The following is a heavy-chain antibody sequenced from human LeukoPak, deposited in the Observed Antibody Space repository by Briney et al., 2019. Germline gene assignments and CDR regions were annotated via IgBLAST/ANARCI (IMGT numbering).Heavy chain of an antibody. V-gene: IGHV3-30*02. CDR3: AKDLMRDRWFGES. J-gene: IGHJ5*02. D-gene: IGHD3-10*01. CDR2: IRYDGNDK. Sequence: GGSLRLSCAASGFSFSNYWMHWVRQAPGKGLEWVAFIRYDGNDKFYADSVKGRFTISRDTSKNTLYLQMNSLRTEDTAVYYCAKDLMRDRWFGESWGQGTLVTVSS. CDR1: GFSFSNYW.